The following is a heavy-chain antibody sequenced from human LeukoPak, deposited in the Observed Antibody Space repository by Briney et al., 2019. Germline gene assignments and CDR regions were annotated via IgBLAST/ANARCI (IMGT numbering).Heavy chain of an antibody. Sequence: GGSLRLSCAASGFAFDSYSMTWVRQAPGKGLEWISSITTRSDYTYYTDSVEGRFTISRDDAKNSLYLQMNSLRVEDTAVYYCASEAEGQYYYDSSGYDWGQGTLVTVSS. CDR3: ASEAEGQYYYDSSGYD. CDR2: ITTRSDYT. V-gene: IGHV3-21*01. J-gene: IGHJ4*02. CDR1: GFAFDSYS. D-gene: IGHD3-22*01.